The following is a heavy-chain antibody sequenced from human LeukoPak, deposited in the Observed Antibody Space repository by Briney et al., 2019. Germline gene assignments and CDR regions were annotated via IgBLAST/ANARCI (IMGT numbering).Heavy chain of an antibody. V-gene: IGHV4-34*01. CDR1: GGSFSGYY. Sequence: SETLSLTCAVYGGSFSGYYWSWIRQPPGKGLEWIGEINHSGSTNYNPSLKCRVTISVDTSKNQFSLKLSSVTAADTAVYYCARSAGLRIYYYYYYMDVWGKGTTVTISS. J-gene: IGHJ6*03. D-gene: IGHD6-13*01. CDR2: INHSGST. CDR3: ARSAGLRIYYYYYYMDV.